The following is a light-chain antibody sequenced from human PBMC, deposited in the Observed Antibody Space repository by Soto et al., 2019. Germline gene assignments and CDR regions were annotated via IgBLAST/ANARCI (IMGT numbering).Light chain of an antibody. Sequence: EIVMTQSPVTLSVSPGERATLSCRASRSISSNLAWYQQKPGQAPRLLIYGASTSATGIPARFSGSGSGTEFTLTIRSLQPEDSAVYYCQQYNSWPPLTFGGGTKGEIK. J-gene: IGKJ4*01. CDR2: GAS. CDR1: RSISSN. V-gene: IGKV3-15*01. CDR3: QQYNSWPPLT.